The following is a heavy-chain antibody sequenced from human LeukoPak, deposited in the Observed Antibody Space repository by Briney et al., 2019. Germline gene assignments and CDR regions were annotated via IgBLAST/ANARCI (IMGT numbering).Heavy chain of an antibody. CDR2: ISSSGSSI. Sequence: RGSPRLSCAASGFTSSRDEMNWVRQAPGKGLERVSYISSSGSSIYFSKSVKGRFTISRDNAKNSLYLQMNSMRAEDTAVYYCARKYCSSPSCLFDCWGHGKLCTVSS. CDR3: ARKYCSSPSCLFDC. V-gene: IGHV3-48*03. J-gene: IGHJ4*01. CDR1: GFTSSRDE. D-gene: IGHD2-2*01.